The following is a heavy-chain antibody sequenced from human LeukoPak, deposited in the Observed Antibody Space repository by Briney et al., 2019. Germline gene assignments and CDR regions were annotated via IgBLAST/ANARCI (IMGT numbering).Heavy chain of an antibody. V-gene: IGHV3-64D*06. CDR2: ISSNGGST. CDR3: VKGGDFEY. D-gene: IGHD5-24*01. Sequence: PGGSLRLSCSASGFTFSTYYMHWVRQAPGQGLEYVSAISSNGGSTYYADSVKGRFTISRDNSKDTLYLQMNTIGGEDTAVYYCVKGGDFEYWGQGTLVIVSS. CDR1: GFTFSTYY. J-gene: IGHJ4*02.